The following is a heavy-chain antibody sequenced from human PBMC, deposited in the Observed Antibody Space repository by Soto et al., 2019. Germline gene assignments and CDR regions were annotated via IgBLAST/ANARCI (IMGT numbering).Heavy chain of an antibody. D-gene: IGHD6-13*01. CDR2: IYYSGST. J-gene: IGHJ3*02. Sequence: SETLSLTCTVSGGAISIGDYYWSWIRHPPGKGLEWIGYIYYSGSTYYNPSLKSRVTISVDTSKNQFSLKLSSVTAADTAVYYCARGARLDWIAAAGTDAFAIWGQGTMVT. V-gene: IGHV4-30-4*01. CDR3: ARGARLDWIAAAGTDAFAI. CDR1: GGAISIGDYY.